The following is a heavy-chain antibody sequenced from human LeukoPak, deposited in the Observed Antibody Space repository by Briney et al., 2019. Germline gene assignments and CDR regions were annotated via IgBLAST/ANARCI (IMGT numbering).Heavy chain of an antibody. CDR2: ISGSGGST. D-gene: IGHD2-2*01. CDR1: GFTFSSYW. Sequence: GGSLRLSCAASGFTFSSYWMSWVRQAPGKGLEWVSAISGSGGSTYYADSVKGRFTISRDSAKNSLYLQMNSLRVEDTAVYYCARALVVPAAWGQGTLVTVSS. J-gene: IGHJ4*02. V-gene: IGHV3-23*01. CDR3: ARALVVPAA.